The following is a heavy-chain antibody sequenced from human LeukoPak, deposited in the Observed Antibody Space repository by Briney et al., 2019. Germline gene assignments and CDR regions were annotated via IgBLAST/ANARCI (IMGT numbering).Heavy chain of an antibody. D-gene: IGHD5-18*01. V-gene: IGHV4-59*01. CDR1: GGSISSYY. CDR2: IYYSGST. Sequence: PSETLSLTCTVSGGSISSYYWSWIRQPPGKGLEWIGYIYYSGSTNYNPSLKSRVTISVDTSKNQFSLKLSSVTAADTAVYYCARGTGYSYGLWYFDYWGQGTPVTVSS. J-gene: IGHJ4*02. CDR3: ARGTGYSYGLWYFDY.